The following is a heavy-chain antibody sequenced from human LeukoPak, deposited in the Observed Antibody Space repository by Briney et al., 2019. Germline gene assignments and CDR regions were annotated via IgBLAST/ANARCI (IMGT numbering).Heavy chain of an antibody. J-gene: IGHJ4*02. CDR1: GFTFSSYW. CDR2: IKQDGSEK. D-gene: IGHD6-19*01. V-gene: IGHV3-7*04. CDR3: ARGPLAVAGLLPDDY. Sequence: GGSLRLSCAASGFTFSSYWMSWVRQAPGKGLEWVANIKQDGSEKYYVDSVKGRFTISRDNAKNSLYLQMNSLRAEDTAVYYCARGPLAVAGLLPDDYWGQGTLVTVSS.